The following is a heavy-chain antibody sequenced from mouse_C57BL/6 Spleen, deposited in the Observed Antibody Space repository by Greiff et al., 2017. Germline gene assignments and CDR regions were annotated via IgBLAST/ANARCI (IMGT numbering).Heavy chain of an antibody. Sequence: EVKVVESGGGLVKPGGSLKLSCAASGFTFSSYTMSWVRQTPEKRLEWVATISGGGGNTYYPDRVKGRFTISRDNAKNTLYLQMSSLGSEDTALYYCARQAAIYGNYVDYWGQGTTLTVSS. CDR2: ISGGGGNT. CDR3: ARQAAIYGNYVDY. V-gene: IGHV5-9*01. CDR1: GFTFSSYT. J-gene: IGHJ2*01. D-gene: IGHD2-1*01.